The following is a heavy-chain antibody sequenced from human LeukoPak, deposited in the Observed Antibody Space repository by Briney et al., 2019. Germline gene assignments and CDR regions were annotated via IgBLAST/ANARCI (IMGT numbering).Heavy chain of an antibody. J-gene: IGHJ4*02. Sequence: SETLSLTCAVYGGSFSGYYWSWIRQPPGKGLEWIGEINHSGSTNYNPSLKSRVTISVDMSKNQFSLKLSSVTAADTAVYYCAIVGGNSDYWGQGTLVTVSS. V-gene: IGHV4-34*01. D-gene: IGHD4-23*01. CDR2: INHSGST. CDR1: GGSFSGYY. CDR3: AIVGGNSDY.